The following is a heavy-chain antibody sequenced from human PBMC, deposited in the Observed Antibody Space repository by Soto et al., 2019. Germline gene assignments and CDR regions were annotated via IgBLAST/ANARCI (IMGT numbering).Heavy chain of an antibody. V-gene: IGHV4-30-4*01. J-gene: IGHJ4*02. CDR1: GASIYNGGYF. CDR2: IHNSGSP. D-gene: IGHD2-2*03. Sequence: SETLSLTCSVSGASIYNGGYFWSWIRQSPGKGLEWIGHIHNSGSPYNNPSLKSRVTISADTSMNQFSLKLSSVTAADTARYYCARRYGSCFDYWGQGTLVTVSS. CDR3: ARRYGSCFDY.